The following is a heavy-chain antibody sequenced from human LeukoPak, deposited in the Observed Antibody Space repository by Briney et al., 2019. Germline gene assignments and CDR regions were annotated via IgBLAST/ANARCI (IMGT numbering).Heavy chain of an antibody. Sequence: SETLSLTCTVSGGSISSGGYYWSWIRQHPGKGLEWIGYICYSGSTYYNPSLKSRVTISVDTSKNQFSLKLSSVTAADTAVYYCASRRDGYNPHFDYWGQGTLVTVSS. J-gene: IGHJ4*02. CDR1: GGSISSGGYY. V-gene: IGHV4-31*03. CDR3: ASRRDGYNPHFDY. CDR2: ICYSGST. D-gene: IGHD5-24*01.